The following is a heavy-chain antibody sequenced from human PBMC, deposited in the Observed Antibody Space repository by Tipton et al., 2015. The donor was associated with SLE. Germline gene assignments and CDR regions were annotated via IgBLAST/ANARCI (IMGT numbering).Heavy chain of an antibody. CDR2: IYYSGST. Sequence: TLSLTCTVSGGSISGHCWSWIRQPPGKGLEWIGYIYYSGSTNYNPSLKSRVTISVDTSKNQFSLKLSSVTAADTAVYYCARGRYSIDAFDIWGQGTMVTVSS. J-gene: IGHJ3*02. V-gene: IGHV4-59*11. CDR3: ARGRYSIDAFDI. CDR1: GGSISGHC. D-gene: IGHD4-11*01.